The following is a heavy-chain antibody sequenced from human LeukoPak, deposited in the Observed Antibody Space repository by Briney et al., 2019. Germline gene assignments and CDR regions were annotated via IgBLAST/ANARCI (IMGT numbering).Heavy chain of an antibody. J-gene: IGHJ5*02. CDR1: GFTFTSYA. CDR2: ISYDGNNE. D-gene: IGHD6-13*01. Sequence: PRGSLRLSCAASGFTFTSYAMQWVRQAPGMGLEWVAVISYDGNNEYYADSVKGRFTISRDNSKITLYLQMNSLRADDPDVYSCAKAGVAAPGHNYFDPWGQGTLVTVSS. V-gene: IGHV3-30-3*01. CDR3: AKAGVAAPGHNYFDP.